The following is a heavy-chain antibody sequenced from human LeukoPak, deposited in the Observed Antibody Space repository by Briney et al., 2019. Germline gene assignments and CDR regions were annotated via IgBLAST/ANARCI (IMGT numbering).Heavy chain of an antibody. J-gene: IGHJ4*02. CDR2: ISSSSSYI. V-gene: IGHV3-21*01. D-gene: IGHD3-10*01. Sequence: GGSLRLSCAASGFTFSSYSMNWVRQAPGKGLEWVSSISSSSSYIYYADSVKGRFTISRDNAKNTLYLQMNSLRAEDTAVYYCAKDHLSSGMGYYFDYWGQGTLVTVSS. CDR3: AKDHLSSGMGYYFDY. CDR1: GFTFSSYS.